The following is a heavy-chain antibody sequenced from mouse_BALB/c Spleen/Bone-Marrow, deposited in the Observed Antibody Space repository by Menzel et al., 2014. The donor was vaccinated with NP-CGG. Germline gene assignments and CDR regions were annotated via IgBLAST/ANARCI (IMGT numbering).Heavy chain of an antibody. J-gene: IGHJ2*01. D-gene: IGHD2-1*01. Sequence: EVQGVESGPDLVKPSQSLSLTCTVTGYSITSGYSWHWIRPFPGNKLEWMGYIYYSGSTNYNPSLKSRISITRDTSKNQFFLQLNSVTTEDTATYYCARDGNYDYFDYWGQGTTLTVSS. CDR3: ARDGNYDYFDY. V-gene: IGHV3-1*02. CDR1: GYSITSGYS. CDR2: IYYSGST.